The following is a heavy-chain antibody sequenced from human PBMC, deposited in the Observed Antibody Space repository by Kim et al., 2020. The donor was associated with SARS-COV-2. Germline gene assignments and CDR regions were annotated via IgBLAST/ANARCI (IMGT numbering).Heavy chain of an antibody. V-gene: IGHV3-21*01. Sequence: VKGRFTISRDNAKNSLYLQMNSLRAEDTAVYYCARPGGYSGYDGPNWFDPWGQGTLVTVSS. J-gene: IGHJ5*02. CDR3: ARPGGYSGYDGPNWFDP. D-gene: IGHD5-12*01.